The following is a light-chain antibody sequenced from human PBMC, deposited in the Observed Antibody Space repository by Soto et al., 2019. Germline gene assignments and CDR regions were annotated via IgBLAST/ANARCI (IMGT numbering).Light chain of an antibody. CDR3: QHMRM. V-gene: IGKV1-5*01. J-gene: IGKJ1*01. CDR2: DAS. Sequence: DIQMTQSPSTLSASIGDRVTITCRASQNINNWIAWYQQKPGKAPKFLIYDASTLESGVPSRFSGSGFGTEFSLTISSLQPDDFGSDYCQHMRMFGKGTNVDIK. CDR1: QNINNW.